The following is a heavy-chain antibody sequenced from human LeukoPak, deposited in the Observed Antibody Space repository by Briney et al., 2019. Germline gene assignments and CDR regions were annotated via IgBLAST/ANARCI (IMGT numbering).Heavy chain of an antibody. CDR2: ISTTGDTI. J-gene: IGHJ4*02. D-gene: IGHD3-9*01. CDR3: ARDFYDILTGVSDY. V-gene: IGHV3-11*01. CDR1: GFSLRDHY. Sequence: GGSLRLSCAASGFSLRDHYMSWIRQVPGKGPEWVSYISTTGDTIFYADSVKGRFTISRDNAQNSLYLQMNSLRADDTAVYYCARDFYDILTGVSDYWGQGTLVTVSS.